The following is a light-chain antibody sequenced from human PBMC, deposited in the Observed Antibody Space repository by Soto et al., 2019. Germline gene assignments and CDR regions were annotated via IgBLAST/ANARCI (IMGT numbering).Light chain of an antibody. CDR1: SSDVGGYHY. J-gene: IGLJ2*01. CDR3: SSYAGSNNLL. CDR2: EVS. Sequence: QSALTQPPSASGSPGQSVTISCTGTSSDVGGYHYVSWYQHHPGKAPKLMIYEVSKRPSGVPDRFSGSKSGNTASLTVSGLQAEDEADYYCSSYAGSNNLLFGGGTKLTVL. V-gene: IGLV2-8*01.